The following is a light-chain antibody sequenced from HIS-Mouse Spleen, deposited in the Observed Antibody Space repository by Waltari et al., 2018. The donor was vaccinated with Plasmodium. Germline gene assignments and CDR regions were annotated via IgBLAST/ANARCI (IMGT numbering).Light chain of an antibody. CDR1: QSVSSN. J-gene: IGKJ3*01. CDR3: QQYNNWSFT. V-gene: IGKV3-15*01. CDR2: CAS. Sequence: VMTQSPATLSVSPGERATLSCRASQSVSSNLAWYQQKPGQAPRLLIYCASTRATGIPARFSGSGSGTEFTLTISSLQSEDFAVYYCQQYNNWSFTFGPGTKVDIK.